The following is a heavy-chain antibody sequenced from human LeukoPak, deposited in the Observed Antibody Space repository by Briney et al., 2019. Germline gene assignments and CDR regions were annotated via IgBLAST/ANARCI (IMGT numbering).Heavy chain of an antibody. Sequence: SETLSLTCTVSGGSISSGGYYWSWIRQHPGKGLEWIGYIYYSGSTYYNPSLKSRVTISVDTSKNQFSLKLSSVTAADTAVYYCARDLVVPAATGYYYGMDVWGQGTTVTVSS. CDR2: IYYSGST. CDR3: ARDLVVPAATGYYYGMDV. D-gene: IGHD2-2*01. CDR1: GGSISSGGYY. J-gene: IGHJ6*02. V-gene: IGHV4-31*03.